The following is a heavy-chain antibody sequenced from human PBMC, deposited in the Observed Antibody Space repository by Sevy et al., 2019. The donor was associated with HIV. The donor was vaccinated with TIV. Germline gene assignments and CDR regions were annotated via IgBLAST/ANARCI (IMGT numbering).Heavy chain of an antibody. Sequence: SETLSLTCAISGDSVSSNSAAWNWIRQSPSRCLEWLGRTYYRSKWYNDYAVSVKSRITINPDTSKNQFSLQLNSVTPEDTAVYYCARAPMIVVVITNWFDPWGHGTLVTVS. J-gene: IGHJ5*02. V-gene: IGHV6-1*01. CDR3: ARAPMIVVVITNWFDP. CDR2: TYYRSKWYN. CDR1: GDSVSSNSAA. D-gene: IGHD3-22*01.